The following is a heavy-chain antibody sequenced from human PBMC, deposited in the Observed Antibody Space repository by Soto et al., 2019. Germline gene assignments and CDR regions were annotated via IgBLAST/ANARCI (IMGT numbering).Heavy chain of an antibody. D-gene: IGHD2-15*01. V-gene: IGHV2-5*02. CDR2: IYWDNDR. CDR3: GHRLTYSGSWAVGWFDS. CDR1: GFSLTNSGVG. Sequence: QITLKESGPTLVEPTQTLTLTCSFSGFSLTNSGVGVGWLRQGPGKALECLGIIYWDNDRRYNPSLKTRLTITKDPAKNQVVLTMTYIEHVDTGTYYCGHRLTYSGSWAVGWFDSWGQGPPVTVS. J-gene: IGHJ5*01.